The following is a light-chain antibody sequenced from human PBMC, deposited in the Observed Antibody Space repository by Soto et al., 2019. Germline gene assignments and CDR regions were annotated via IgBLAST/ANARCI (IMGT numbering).Light chain of an antibody. Sequence: QAVVTQEPSLTVSPGGTVTLTCASKTGTVTSGHYPYWFQQRPGQAPRTLIYDTTNRHSWTPGRFSDSLLGGKAALTLSGAQPEDEAEYFCMLYYNTVGLVFGGGTKLTVL. CDR2: DTT. V-gene: IGLV7-46*01. CDR1: TGTVTSGHY. CDR3: MLYYNTVGLV. J-gene: IGLJ3*02.